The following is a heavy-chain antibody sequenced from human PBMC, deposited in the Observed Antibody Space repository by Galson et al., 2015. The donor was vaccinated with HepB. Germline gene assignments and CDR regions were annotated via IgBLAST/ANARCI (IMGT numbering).Heavy chain of an antibody. CDR1: RLTFRNFA. CDR2: LSGSGVST. Sequence: SLRLSCAVSRLTFRNFAIPWVRQAPGKGLEWVSLLSGSGVSTYYADSVKGRFTISRDNSKNTPFLQMNSLRAEDTAVYYCAKGKGSGIYYHYCFDYWGQGTLVTVPS. CDR3: AKGKGSGIYYHYCFDY. V-gene: IGHV3-23*01. J-gene: IGHJ4*02. D-gene: IGHD3-10*01.